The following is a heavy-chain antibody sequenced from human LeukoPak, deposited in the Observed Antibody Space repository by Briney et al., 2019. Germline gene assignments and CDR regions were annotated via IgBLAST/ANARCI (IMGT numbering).Heavy chain of an antibody. CDR1: GGSISSSNW. CDR3: ARAGNYYGSGSYLGY. Sequence: SETLSLTCAVFGGSISSSNWWSWVRQAPGKGLEWIGYIYYSGSTNYNPSLKSRVTISVDTSNNQFSLKLSSVTAADTAVYYCARAGNYYGSGSYLGYWGQGTLVTVSS. D-gene: IGHD3-10*01. CDR2: IYYSGST. J-gene: IGHJ4*02. V-gene: IGHV4-4*02.